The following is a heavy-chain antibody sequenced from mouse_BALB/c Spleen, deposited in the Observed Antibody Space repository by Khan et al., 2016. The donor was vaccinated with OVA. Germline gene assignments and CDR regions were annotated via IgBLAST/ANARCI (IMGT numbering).Heavy chain of an antibody. Sequence: QVQLQQSGAELAKPGASVKMSCKASGYTFTSYWMHWVKQRPGQGLEWIGYINPSTDYTEYNQKFKDKATLTADKSSSTADMQLTSLTSEDSAVYYCTNHGSSSAWFTYGGQGTLVTVSA. D-gene: IGHD1-1*01. CDR2: INPSTDYT. CDR1: GYTFTSYW. V-gene: IGHV1-7*01. CDR3: TNHGSSSAWFTY. J-gene: IGHJ3*01.